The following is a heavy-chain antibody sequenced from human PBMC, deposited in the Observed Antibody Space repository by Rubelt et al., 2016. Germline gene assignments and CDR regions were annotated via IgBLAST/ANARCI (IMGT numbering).Heavy chain of an antibody. J-gene: IGHJ4*02. CDR1: GFTFSSYW. CDR2: IKQDGSEK. V-gene: IGHV3-7*04. D-gene: IGHD4-23*01. Sequence: EVQLVGSGGGLVQPGGSLRLSCAASGFTFSSYWMSWVRQAPGKGLEWVANIKQDGSEKYYVDSVKGRFTISRDNAKNSLYLQMNSLRAEDTAVYYCARAGVTTVVTRWDYWGQGTLVTVSS. CDR3: ARAGVTTVVTRWDY.